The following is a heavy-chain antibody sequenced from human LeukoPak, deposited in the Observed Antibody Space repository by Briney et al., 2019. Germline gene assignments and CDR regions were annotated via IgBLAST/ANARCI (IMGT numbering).Heavy chain of an antibody. Sequence: ASVKVSCKASGYTFTRYYLHWVRQAPGQGPEWMGIINPTGGGTSSAQKFQGRVTMTRDTSTSTVYMELSSLRSEDTAVYYCARDSNGSGSYDYWGQGTLVTVSS. CDR3: ARDSNGSGSYDY. CDR2: INPTGGGT. CDR1: GYTFTRYY. D-gene: IGHD1-26*01. V-gene: IGHV1-46*01. J-gene: IGHJ4*02.